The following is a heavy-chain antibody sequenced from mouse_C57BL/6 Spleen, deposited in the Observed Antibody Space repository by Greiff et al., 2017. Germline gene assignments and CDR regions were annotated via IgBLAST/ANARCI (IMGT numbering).Heavy chain of an antibody. CDR3: ARSPTGRYYVDY. CDR1: GYAFSSSW. J-gene: IGHJ2*01. V-gene: IGHV1-82*01. D-gene: IGHD1-1*01. Sequence: QVQLKQSGPELVKPGASVKISCKASGYAFSSSWMNWVKQRPGKGLEWIGRIYPGDGDTNYNGKFKGKATLTADKSSSTAYMQLSSLTSEDSAVYFCARSPTGRYYVDYWGQGTTLTVSS. CDR2: IYPGDGDT.